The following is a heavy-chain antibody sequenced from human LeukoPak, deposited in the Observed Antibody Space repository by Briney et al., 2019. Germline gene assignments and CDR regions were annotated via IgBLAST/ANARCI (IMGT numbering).Heavy chain of an antibody. J-gene: IGHJ6*04. CDR3: AELGITMIGGV. CDR2: ITGSGGST. D-gene: IGHD3-10*02. Sequence: PGGSLRLSCAASGFTFSSYDMSWVRQAPGKGLEWVSVITGSGGSTDYADSVKGRFTISRDNAKNTLHLQMNSLRAEDTAVYYRAELGITMIGGVWGKGTTVTISS. CDR1: GFTFSSYD. V-gene: IGHV3-23*01.